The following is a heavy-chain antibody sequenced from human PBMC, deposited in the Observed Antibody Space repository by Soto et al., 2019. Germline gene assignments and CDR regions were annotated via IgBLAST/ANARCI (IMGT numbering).Heavy chain of an antibody. Sequence: ASVKVSCKASGYTFTSYGISWVRQAPGQGLEWMGWINPNSGGTNYAQKFQGWVTMTRDTSISTAYMELSRLRSDDTAVYYCARGIDYGAHYAFDIWGQGTMVTVSS. CDR2: INPNSGGT. D-gene: IGHD4-17*01. CDR3: ARGIDYGAHYAFDI. J-gene: IGHJ3*02. CDR1: GYTFTSYG. V-gene: IGHV1-2*04.